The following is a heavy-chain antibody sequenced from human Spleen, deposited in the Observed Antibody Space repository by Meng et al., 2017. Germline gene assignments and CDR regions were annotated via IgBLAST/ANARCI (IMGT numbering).Heavy chain of an antibody. V-gene: IGHV3-23*01. Sequence: GESLKISCAASGFTFRSYAMTWVRQAPGKGLEWVSAISGNGVRTYYADSVKGRFTISRDNSKNTLFLQMNSLTAEDTAIYYCARQGTGSYYRAYFDYWGQGTLVTVSS. J-gene: IGHJ4*02. CDR2: ISGNGVRT. D-gene: IGHD1-26*01. CDR1: GFTFRSYA. CDR3: ARQGTGSYYRAYFDY.